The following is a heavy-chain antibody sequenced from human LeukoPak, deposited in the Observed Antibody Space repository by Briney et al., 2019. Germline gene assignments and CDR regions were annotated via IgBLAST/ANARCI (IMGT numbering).Heavy chain of an antibody. D-gene: IGHD2-15*01. CDR2: ISTAGYT. Sequence: GGSLRLSCAASGFTFSSYDMHWVRQALGEGLEWVSSISTAGYTYFSGSVKGRFTISRENAKNSLYLQMNSLRVGDTAVYYCARGLPGGLDPWGQGTLVTVSS. CDR1: GFTFSSYD. V-gene: IGHV3-13*01. CDR3: ARGLPGGLDP. J-gene: IGHJ5*02.